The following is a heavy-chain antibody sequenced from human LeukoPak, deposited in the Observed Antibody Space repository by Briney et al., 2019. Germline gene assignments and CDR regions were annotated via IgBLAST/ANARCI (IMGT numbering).Heavy chain of an antibody. J-gene: IGHJ4*02. CDR2: IFYSGST. CDR1: GGSISSYY. V-gene: IGHV4-39*01. D-gene: IGHD7-27*01. CDR3: ARSRLGSFDY. Sequence: PSETLSLTCTVSGGSISSYYWGWIRQPPGQGLEWIGSIFYSGSTYYNPSLRSRVTISVDTSKNQFSLKLSSVTAADTAVFYCARSRLGSFDYWGQGTLVTVSS.